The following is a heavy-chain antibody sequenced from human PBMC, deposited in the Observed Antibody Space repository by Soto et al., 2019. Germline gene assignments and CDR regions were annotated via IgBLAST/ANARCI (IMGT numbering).Heavy chain of an antibody. V-gene: IGHV3-66*01. CDR2: IYSGGST. CDR3: ASYCSGGSCVDAFDI. J-gene: IGHJ3*02. D-gene: IGHD2-15*01. Sequence: EVQLVESGGGLVQPGGSLRLSCAASGFTVSSNYMSWVRQAPGKGLEWVSVIYSGGSTYYADSVKGRFTISRDNPKNTLYLQMNSLRAEDTAVYYCASYCSGGSCVDAFDIWGQGTMVTVSS. CDR1: GFTVSSNY.